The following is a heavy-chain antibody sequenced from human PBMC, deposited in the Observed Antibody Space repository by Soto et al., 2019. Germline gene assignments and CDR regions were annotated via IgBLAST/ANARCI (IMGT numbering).Heavy chain of an antibody. J-gene: IGHJ5*02. Sequence: SETLSLTCTVSGDSIGGVGYWSWIRQFPGRGLEWIGCISSSGSTYYNPALNNRISLSLDTSQNQFSLKLLSVTAADTAIYYCARSGVTGIVIPSHWFDPWAREPWSPSPQ. CDR2: ISSSGST. V-gene: IGHV4-31*03. CDR3: ARSGVTGIVIPSHWFDP. CDR1: GDSIGGVGY. D-gene: IGHD2-21*02.